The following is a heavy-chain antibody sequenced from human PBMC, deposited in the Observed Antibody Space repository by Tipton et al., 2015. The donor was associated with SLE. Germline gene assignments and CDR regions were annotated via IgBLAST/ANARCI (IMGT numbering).Heavy chain of an antibody. CDR3: ARGCLEMYDP. CDR2: IHYSGKT. D-gene: IGHD3-3*01. Sequence: TLSLTCTVSGVSLYYHYWSLFRQTPGKGLEDIGFIHYSGKTESHPSLKRRVTMSVETSKNQFSLRLSSVTTADTAVYYCARGCLEMYDPWGPGTLVTVSS. V-gene: IGHV4-59*11. J-gene: IGHJ5*02. CDR1: GVSLYYHY.